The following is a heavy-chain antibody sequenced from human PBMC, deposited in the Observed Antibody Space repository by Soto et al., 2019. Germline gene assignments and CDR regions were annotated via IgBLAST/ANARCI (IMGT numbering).Heavy chain of an antibody. CDR1: GFTFSSYG. D-gene: IGHD2-2*01. V-gene: IGHV3-33*01. CDR2: IWYDGSNK. Sequence: QVQLVESGGGVVQPGRSLRLSCAASGFTFSSYGMHWVRQAPGKGLEWVAVIWYDGSNKYYADSVKGRFTISRDNSKNTLYLQMNSLSAEDKAVYYCAGGIVVVPAAYYFDYWGQGTLVTVSS. J-gene: IGHJ4*02. CDR3: AGGIVVVPAAYYFDY.